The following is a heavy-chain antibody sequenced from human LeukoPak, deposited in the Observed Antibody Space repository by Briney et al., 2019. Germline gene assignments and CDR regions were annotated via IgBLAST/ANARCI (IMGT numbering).Heavy chain of an antibody. CDR3: ARDLYYYDSSGYMY. Sequence: GGSLRLSCAASGFTFSSYWMSWVRQAPGKGLEWVANIKQDGSEKYYVDSVKGRFTISRDNAKNSLYLQMNSLRAEGTAVYYCARDLYYYDSSGYMYWGQGTLVTVSS. V-gene: IGHV3-7*01. CDR2: IKQDGSEK. CDR1: GFTFSSYW. D-gene: IGHD3-22*01. J-gene: IGHJ4*02.